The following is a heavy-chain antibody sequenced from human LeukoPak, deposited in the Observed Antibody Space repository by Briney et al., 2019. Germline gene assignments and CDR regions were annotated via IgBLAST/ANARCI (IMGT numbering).Heavy chain of an antibody. D-gene: IGHD2/OR15-2a*01. CDR3: AKGAGQGKYYYFDY. J-gene: IGHJ4*02. V-gene: IGHV3-30*02. CDR1: GFTFSSYA. CDR2: IRYDGSNE. Sequence: GGSLRLSCAASGFTFSSYAMHWVRQAPGKGLEWVAFIRYDGSNENYADSVKGRFTISRDNSKNTLYVQINSLRAEDTAAYYCAKGAGQGKYYYFDYWGQGTLVTVSS.